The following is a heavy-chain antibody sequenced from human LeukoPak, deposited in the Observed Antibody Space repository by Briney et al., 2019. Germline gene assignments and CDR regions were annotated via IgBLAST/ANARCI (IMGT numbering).Heavy chain of an antibody. CDR2: ISDSVDST. Sequence: AGGSLRLSRAASGFTFSNYAMSWVRQAPGKGLEWVSGISDSVDSTHYADSVKGRFTISRDNSKNTLYLQMNSLRAEDTALYYCAKDLARIGARQSDYWGQGTLVTVSS. V-gene: IGHV3-23*01. J-gene: IGHJ4*02. D-gene: IGHD6-6*01. CDR3: AKDLARIGARQSDY. CDR1: GFTFSNYA.